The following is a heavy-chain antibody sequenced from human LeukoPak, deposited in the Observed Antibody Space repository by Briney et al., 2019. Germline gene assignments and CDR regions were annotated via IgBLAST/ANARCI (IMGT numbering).Heavy chain of an antibody. Sequence: SETLSLTCTVSGGSISSSSYYWGWIRQPPGKGLEWIGSIYYSGSTYYNPSLKGRVTISVDTSKNQFSLKLSSVTAADTAVYYCARDSNYIGIDYWGQGTLVTVSS. V-gene: IGHV4-39*07. D-gene: IGHD1-26*01. CDR2: IYYSGST. CDR3: ARDSNYIGIDY. J-gene: IGHJ4*02. CDR1: GGSISSSSYY.